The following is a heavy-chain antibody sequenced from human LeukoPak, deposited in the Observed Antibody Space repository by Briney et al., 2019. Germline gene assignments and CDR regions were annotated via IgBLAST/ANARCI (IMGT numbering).Heavy chain of an antibody. D-gene: IGHD3-22*01. V-gene: IGHV3-7*01. Sequence: GGSLRLSCAASGFTFSSYWMSWVRQAPGKGLEWVANIKQDGSEKYYVDSVKGRFTISRDNAKNSLYLQMNSLRAEDTAVYYCARDSSDYYDSSGSQDYWGQGTLVTVSS. J-gene: IGHJ4*02. CDR3: ARDSSDYYDSSGSQDY. CDR1: GFTFSSYW. CDR2: IKQDGSEK.